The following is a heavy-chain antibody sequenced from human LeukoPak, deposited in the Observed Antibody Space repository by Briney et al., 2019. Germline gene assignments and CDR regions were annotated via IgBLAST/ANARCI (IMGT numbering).Heavy chain of an antibody. CDR3: AKDAQRGFDYSNSLKN. V-gene: IGHV3-48*03. D-gene: IGHD4-11*01. CDR2: ISTSGSDI. Sequence: GGSLRLSCAASGFTFSSYEMNWVRQAPGKGLEWVSYISTSGSDIKYADSVKGRFTISRDNAKNSLYLQMNSLRAEDTAVYYCAKDAQRGFDYSNSLKNWGQGTLVTVSS. J-gene: IGHJ4*02. CDR1: GFTFSSYE.